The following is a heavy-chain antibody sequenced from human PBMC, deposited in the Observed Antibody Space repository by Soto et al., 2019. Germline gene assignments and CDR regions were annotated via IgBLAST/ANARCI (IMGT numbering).Heavy chain of an antibody. Sequence: EASVKVSCKASGGTFSSYAISWVRQAPGQGLEWMGGIIPIFGTANYAQKFQGRVTITADESTSTAYMELSSLRSEDTAVYYCARDKNPIAAAGTSWFDPWGQGTLVTVSS. V-gene: IGHV1-69*13. CDR2: IIPIFGTA. D-gene: IGHD6-13*01. CDR3: ARDKNPIAAAGTSWFDP. J-gene: IGHJ5*02. CDR1: GGTFSSYA.